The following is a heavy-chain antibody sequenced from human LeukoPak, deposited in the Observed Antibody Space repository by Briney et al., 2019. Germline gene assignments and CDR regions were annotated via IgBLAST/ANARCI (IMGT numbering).Heavy chain of an antibody. J-gene: IGHJ4*02. CDR2: INHSGST. V-gene: IGHV4-34*01. CDR1: GFTFSSYA. D-gene: IGHD7-27*01. CDR3: ARGLPDRPWPGVHYYFDY. Sequence: GSLRLSCAASGFTFSSYAMSWVRQPPGKGLEWIGEINHSGSTNYNPSLKSRVTISVDTSKNQFSLKLSSVTAADTAVYYCARGLPDRPWPGVHYYFDYWGQGTLVTVSS.